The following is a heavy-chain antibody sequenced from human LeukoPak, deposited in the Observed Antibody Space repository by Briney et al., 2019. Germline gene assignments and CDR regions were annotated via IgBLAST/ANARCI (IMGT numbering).Heavy chain of an antibody. Sequence: GGSLKISCKGSGYRFSTYWIDWVRQMPGKGLEWMGIIYPGDSDTRYSPSFQAQVTISADKSISTAYLQWCSLRASDTAMYYCARHASAFDIWGQRTMVTVSS. CDR2: IYPGDSDT. CDR3: ARHASAFDI. J-gene: IGHJ3*02. V-gene: IGHV5-51*01. CDR1: GYRFSTYW.